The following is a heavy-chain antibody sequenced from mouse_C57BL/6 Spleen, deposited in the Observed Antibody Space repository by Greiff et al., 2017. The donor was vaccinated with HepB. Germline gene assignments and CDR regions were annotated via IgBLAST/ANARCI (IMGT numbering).Heavy chain of an antibody. CDR3: ARDQLRQIGFAY. D-gene: IGHD3-2*02. J-gene: IGHJ3*01. CDR1: GFTFSSYA. Sequence: EVKLVESGGGLVKPGGSLKLSCAASGFTFSSYAMSWVRQTPEKRLEWVATISDGGSYTYYPDNVKGRFTISRDNAKNNLYLQMSHLKSEDTAMYYCARDQLRQIGFAYWGQGTLVTVSA. V-gene: IGHV5-4*01. CDR2: ISDGGSYT.